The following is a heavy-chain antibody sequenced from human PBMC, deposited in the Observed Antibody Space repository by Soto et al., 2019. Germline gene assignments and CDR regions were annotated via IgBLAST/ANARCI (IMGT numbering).Heavy chain of an antibody. CDR3: ARAIYNWNYAGGMDV. Sequence: QVQLVQSGAEVKKPGASVKVSCKASGYIFSNYFMHWVRQAPGQGLEWMGKIYPNGGTTTYAQMFQGRVTLTRDAPASTVYMELSSLRSDDTAVYFCARAIYNWNYAGGMDVWGQGTTAIVS. D-gene: IGHD1-7*01. CDR2: IYPNGGTT. J-gene: IGHJ6*02. CDR1: GYIFSNYF. V-gene: IGHV1-46*01.